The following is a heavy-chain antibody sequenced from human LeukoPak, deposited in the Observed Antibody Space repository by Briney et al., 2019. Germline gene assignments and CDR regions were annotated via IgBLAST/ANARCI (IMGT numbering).Heavy chain of an antibody. CDR1: GFTFSSYS. CDR3: ARGCSSTSCYLYY. Sequence: PGGSLRLSCAASGFTFSSYSMNWVRQAPGKGLEWVSSISNSSSYIYYADSVKGRFTISRDNAKNSLYLQMNSLRAEDTAVYYCARGCSSTSCYLYYWGQGTLVTVSS. D-gene: IGHD2-2*01. V-gene: IGHV3-21*01. J-gene: IGHJ4*02. CDR2: ISNSSSYI.